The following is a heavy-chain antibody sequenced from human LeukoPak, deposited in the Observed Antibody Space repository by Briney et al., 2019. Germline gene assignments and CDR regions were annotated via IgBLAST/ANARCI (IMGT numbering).Heavy chain of an antibody. CDR3: ASFYDSSGYVI. D-gene: IGHD3-22*01. V-gene: IGHV1-46*01. J-gene: IGHJ4*02. CDR2: INPSGGST. CDR1: GYTFTSYD. Sequence: ASVKVSCKASGYTFTSYDINWVRQAPGQGLEWMGIINPSGGSTSYAQKFQGRVTMTRDTSTSTVYMELSSLRSEDTAVYYCASFYDSSGYVIWGQGTLVTVSS.